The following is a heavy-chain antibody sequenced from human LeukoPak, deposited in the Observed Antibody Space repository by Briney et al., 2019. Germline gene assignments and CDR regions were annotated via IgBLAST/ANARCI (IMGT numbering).Heavy chain of an antibody. Sequence: PSETLSLTCTVSGGSISSYYWSWIRQPPGKGLEWIGYIYYSGSANYNPSLKSRVTISVDTSKNQFSLKLSSVTAADTAVYYCARDQGGRDYGSGSYYIRVWFDPWGQGTLVTVSS. CDR3: ARDQGGRDYGSGSYYIRVWFDP. V-gene: IGHV4-59*01. J-gene: IGHJ5*02. CDR2: IYYSGSA. CDR1: GGSISSYY. D-gene: IGHD3-10*01.